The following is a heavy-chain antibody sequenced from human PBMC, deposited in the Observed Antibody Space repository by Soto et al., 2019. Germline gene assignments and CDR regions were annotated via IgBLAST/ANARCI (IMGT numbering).Heavy chain of an antibody. J-gene: IGHJ4*02. CDR2: ISAYNGNT. Sequence: ASVKVSCKASGYTFTSYGISWVRQAPGQGLEWMGWISAYNGNTNYAQKLRGRVTMTTDTSTSTAYMELRSLRSDDTAVYYCSRAPFASGSGWYDYWGQGTLVTVSS. V-gene: IGHV1-18*01. CDR3: SRAPFASGSGWYDY. D-gene: IGHD6-19*01. CDR1: GYTFTSYG.